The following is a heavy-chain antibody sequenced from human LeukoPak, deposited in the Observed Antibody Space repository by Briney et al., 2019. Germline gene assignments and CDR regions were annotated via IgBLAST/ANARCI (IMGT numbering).Heavy chain of an antibody. CDR1: GFTFADYA. CDR3: AREDVWFGEWNWFDP. Sequence: PGRSLRLSCAASGFTFADYAMHWVRQAPGKGLEWVSGISWNSGSIGYADSVKGRFTISRDNAKNSLYLQMNSLRAEDTAVYYCAREDVWFGEWNWFDPWGQGTLVTVSS. J-gene: IGHJ5*02. V-gene: IGHV3-9*01. CDR2: ISWNSGSI. D-gene: IGHD3-10*01.